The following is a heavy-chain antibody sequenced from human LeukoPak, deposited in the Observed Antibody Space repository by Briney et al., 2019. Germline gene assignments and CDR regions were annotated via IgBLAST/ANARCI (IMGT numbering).Heavy chain of an antibody. Sequence: SETLSLTCAVYGGSFSGYYWSWIRQPPGKGLEWIGEINHSGSTNYNPSLKSRVTISVDTSKNQFSLKLGSVTAADTAVYYCARTWKYSSGWPFDYWGQGTLVTVSS. J-gene: IGHJ4*02. CDR3: ARTWKYSSGWPFDY. D-gene: IGHD6-19*01. CDR2: INHSGST. CDR1: GGSFSGYY. V-gene: IGHV4-34*01.